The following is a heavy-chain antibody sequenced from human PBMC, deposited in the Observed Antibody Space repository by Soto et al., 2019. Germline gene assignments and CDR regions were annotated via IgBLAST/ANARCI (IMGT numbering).Heavy chain of an antibody. CDR2: ITVYNGNT. CDR3: ASSRPIGAFDI. CDR1: GYTFASYG. V-gene: IGHV1-18*01. D-gene: IGHD6-13*01. Sequence: QVQLVQSGPEVKKPGASVKVSCKASGYTFASYGLSWVRQAPGQGLEWMGWITVYNGNTNYVQKLQGRVTMTTDTSTSTAYMELRSLRSDDTAMYYCASSRPIGAFDIWGQGTVVTVSS. J-gene: IGHJ3*02.